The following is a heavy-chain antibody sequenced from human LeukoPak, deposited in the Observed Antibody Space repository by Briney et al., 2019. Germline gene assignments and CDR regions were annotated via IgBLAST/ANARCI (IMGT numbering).Heavy chain of an antibody. CDR1: GFTFSSYS. D-gene: IGHD3-10*01. CDR3: AKSGPLKLWFGENYFDY. CDR2: ISYDGSNK. Sequence: GGSLRLSCAASGFTFSSYSMHWVRQAPGKGLEWVAVISYDGSNKYYADSVKGRFTISRDNSKNTLYLQMNSLRAEDTAVYYCAKSGPLKLWFGENYFDYWGQGTLVTVSS. V-gene: IGHV3-30*18. J-gene: IGHJ4*02.